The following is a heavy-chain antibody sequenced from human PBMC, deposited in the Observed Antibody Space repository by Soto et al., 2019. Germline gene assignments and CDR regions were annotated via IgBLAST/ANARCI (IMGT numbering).Heavy chain of an antibody. J-gene: IGHJ4*02. CDR2: ISAYNGNT. D-gene: IGHD3-3*01. Sequence: EASVKVSCKASGYTFTSYGISWVRQAPGQGLEWMGWISAYNGNTNYAQKLQGRVTMTTDTSTSTAYMELRSLRSDDTAVYYCARGVADTIFRVVLDSWGQGTPGTVSS. V-gene: IGHV1-18*01. CDR3: ARGVADTIFRVVLDS. CDR1: GYTFTSYG.